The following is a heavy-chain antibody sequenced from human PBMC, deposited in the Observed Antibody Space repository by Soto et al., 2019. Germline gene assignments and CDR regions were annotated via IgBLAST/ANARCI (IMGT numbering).Heavy chain of an antibody. CDR3: ARGIGLWFGEYHNWFDP. CDR1: GGSISSGGYY. Sequence: SETLSLTCTVSGGSISSGGYYWSWIRQHPGKGLEWIGYIYYSGSTYYNPSLKSRVTISVDTSKNQLSLKLSSVTAADTAVYYCARGIGLWFGEYHNWFDPWGQGTLVTVS. D-gene: IGHD3-10*01. J-gene: IGHJ5*02. CDR2: IYYSGST. V-gene: IGHV4-31*03.